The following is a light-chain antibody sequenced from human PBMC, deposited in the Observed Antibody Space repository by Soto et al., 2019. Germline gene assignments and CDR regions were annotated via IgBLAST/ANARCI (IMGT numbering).Light chain of an antibody. CDR2: GAS. CDR3: QQYGSSPKT. V-gene: IGKV3-20*01. J-gene: IGKJ1*01. Sequence: TQSPATLFVSRRHRAXLSRRSSQSVTNSYLAWYQQKPGQAPRLLIYGASSRATGIPDRFSGSGSGTDFTLTITRLEPEDFVVYYCQQYGSSPKTFGQGTKVDIK. CDR1: QSVTNSY.